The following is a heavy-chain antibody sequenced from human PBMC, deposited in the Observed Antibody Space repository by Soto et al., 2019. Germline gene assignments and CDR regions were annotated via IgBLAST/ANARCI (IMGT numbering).Heavy chain of an antibody. Sequence: SETLSLTCAVYGGSFSGYYWSWIRQPPGKGLEWIGEINHSGSTNYNPSLKSRVTISVDTSKNQFSLKLSSVTAADTAVYYCARGRNWVATNYDSSGWYPTYYYYGMDVWGQGTTVTVSS. CDR2: INHSGST. CDR1: GGSFSGYY. J-gene: IGHJ6*02. CDR3: ARGRNWVATNYDSSGWYPTYYYYGMDV. D-gene: IGHD6-19*01. V-gene: IGHV4-34*01.